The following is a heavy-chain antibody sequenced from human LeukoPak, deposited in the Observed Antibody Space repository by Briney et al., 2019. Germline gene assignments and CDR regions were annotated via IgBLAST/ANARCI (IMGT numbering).Heavy chain of an antibody. CDR1: GGSINSAGYF. CDR3: ARRLEIATAMDY. V-gene: IGHV4-39*01. Sequence: SETLSLTCTVSGGSINSAGYFWDWIRQPPGKGLEWIGTIYYSGTTYYSPSFKNRVTMSVDMSKSQFSLNVSSVTAADTAVYYCARRLEIATAMDYWGQGILVTVSS. J-gene: IGHJ4*02. CDR2: IYYSGTT. D-gene: IGHD2-2*01.